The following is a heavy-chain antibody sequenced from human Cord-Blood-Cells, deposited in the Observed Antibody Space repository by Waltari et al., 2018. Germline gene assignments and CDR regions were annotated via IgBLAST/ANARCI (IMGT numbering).Heavy chain of an antibody. Sequence: QVQLVQSGAEVKKPGASVKVSCKASGYPFTGYYMPRVRQAPGQGLEWMGWINPNSGGTNYAQKFQGWVTMTRDTSISTAYMELSRLRSDDTAVYYCARDGCSSTSCYWFDPWGQGTLVTVSS. CDR1: GYPFTGYY. CDR3: ARDGCSSTSCYWFDP. J-gene: IGHJ5*02. CDR2: INPNSGGT. D-gene: IGHD2-2*01. V-gene: IGHV1-2*04.